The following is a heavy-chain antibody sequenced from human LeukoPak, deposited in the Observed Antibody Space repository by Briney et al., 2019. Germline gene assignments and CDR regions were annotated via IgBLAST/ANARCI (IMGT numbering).Heavy chain of an antibody. Sequence: AGYLRCSCAASGFTFSSYEMNWVRHAPGKGLKWVSYISSSGSTIYYADSVKGRFTISRDNAKNSLYLQMNSLRAEDTAVYYCARDRAVYGGKGGFDYWGQGTLVTVSS. CDR2: ISSSGSTI. CDR1: GFTFSSYE. D-gene: IGHD4-23*01. CDR3: ARDRAVYGGKGGFDY. J-gene: IGHJ4*02. V-gene: IGHV3-48*03.